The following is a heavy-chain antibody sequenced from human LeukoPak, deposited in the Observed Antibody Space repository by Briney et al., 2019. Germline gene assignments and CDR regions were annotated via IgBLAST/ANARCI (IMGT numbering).Heavy chain of an antibody. D-gene: IGHD3-10*01. CDR1: GFTFSSYA. CDR3: AKVVLLWFGESYFDY. V-gene: IGHV3-23*01. J-gene: IGHJ4*02. CDR2: ISGSGSST. Sequence: GGSLRLSCAASGFTFSSYAMSWVRQAPGKGLEWVSAISGSGSSTYYADSVRGRFTISRDNSKNTLYLQMNSLRAEDTAVYYCAKVVLLWFGESYFDYWGQGTLVTVSS.